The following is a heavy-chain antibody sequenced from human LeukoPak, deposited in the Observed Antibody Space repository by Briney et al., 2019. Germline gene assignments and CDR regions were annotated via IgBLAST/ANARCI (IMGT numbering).Heavy chain of an antibody. CDR3: ARDLTNYGAKDY. CDR1: GYTFTGYY. D-gene: IGHD4-17*01. J-gene: IGHJ4*02. Sequence: ASVKVSCKASGYTFTGYYMHWVRQAPGQGLEWMGWINPNSGGTNYAQKFQGRVTMTRDTSISTAHMELSRLRSDDTAVYYCARDLTNYGAKDYWGQGTLVTVSS. CDR2: INPNSGGT. V-gene: IGHV1-2*02.